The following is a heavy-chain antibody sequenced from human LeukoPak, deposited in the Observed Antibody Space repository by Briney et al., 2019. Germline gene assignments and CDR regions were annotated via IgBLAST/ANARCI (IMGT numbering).Heavy chain of an antibody. D-gene: IGHD4-23*01. Sequence: PSETLSLTCTVSGGSISSYYWSWIRQPPGRGLEWIGYIYYSGYTNYNPSLKSRVTISVDTSKNQFSLKLSSVTAADTAMYYCAREVADYGGYYYYHYMDVWGKGTTVTISS. CDR3: AREVADYGGYYYYHYMDV. CDR1: GGSISSYY. CDR2: IYYSGYT. J-gene: IGHJ6*03. V-gene: IGHV4-59*12.